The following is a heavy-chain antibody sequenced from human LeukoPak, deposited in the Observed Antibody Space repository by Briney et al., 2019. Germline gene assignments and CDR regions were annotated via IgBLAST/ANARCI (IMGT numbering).Heavy chain of an antibody. J-gene: IGHJ4*02. D-gene: IGHD6-6*01. Sequence: SETLSLTCAVYGGSFSGYYWSWIRQPPGKGLEWIGEINHSGSTNYNPSLESRVTISVDTSKNQFSLKLSSVTAADTAVYYCARGRIAARPSRPYYFDYWGQGTLVTVSS. CDR1: GGSFSGYY. CDR3: ARGRIAARPSRPYYFDY. CDR2: INHSGST. V-gene: IGHV4-34*01.